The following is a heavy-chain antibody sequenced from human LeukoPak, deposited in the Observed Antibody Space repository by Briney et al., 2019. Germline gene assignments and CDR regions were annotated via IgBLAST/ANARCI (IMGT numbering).Heavy chain of an antibody. D-gene: IGHD5-24*01. CDR2: IKEDGSVK. J-gene: IGHJ4*02. Sequence: GGSLRLSCAASGFTFSSYWISWVRQAPGKGLEWVANIKEDGSVKYYLDSVKGRFTISRDNVKNSLYLQMNSLRAEDAAVYYCARDRGWLQFDYWGQGTLVTVSS. CDR3: ARDRGWLQFDY. CDR1: GFTFSSYW. V-gene: IGHV3-7*01.